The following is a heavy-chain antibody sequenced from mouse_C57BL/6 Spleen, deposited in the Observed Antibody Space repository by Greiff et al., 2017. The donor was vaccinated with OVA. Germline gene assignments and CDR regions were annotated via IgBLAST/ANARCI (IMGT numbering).Heavy chain of an antibody. Sequence: QVQLQQPGAELVKPGASVKLSCKASGYTFTSYWMQWVKQRPGQGLEWIGEIDPSDSYTNYNQKFKGKATLTVDTSSSTAYMQLSSLTSEDSAVYYCARRGKGFAYWGQVTLVTVSA. CDR2: IDPSDSYT. CDR1: GYTFTSYW. V-gene: IGHV1-50*01. CDR3: ARRGKGFAY. J-gene: IGHJ3*01.